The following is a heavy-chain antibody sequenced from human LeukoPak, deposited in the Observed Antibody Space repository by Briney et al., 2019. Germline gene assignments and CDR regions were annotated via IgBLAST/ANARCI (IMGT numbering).Heavy chain of an antibody. D-gene: IGHD3-22*01. J-gene: IGHJ4*02. CDR1: GFTFSSYA. CDR2: ISTIGGSS. Sequence: PGGSLRLSCAASGFTFSSYAMSWVRQAPGKGLEWVSGISTIGGSSSYADSVKGRFTISRDNPRNTLYMQMNSLRAEDTALYYCAIMHPYYDGSGYWVQWGQGTLVTVSS. CDR3: AIMHPYYDGSGYWVQ. V-gene: IGHV3-23*01.